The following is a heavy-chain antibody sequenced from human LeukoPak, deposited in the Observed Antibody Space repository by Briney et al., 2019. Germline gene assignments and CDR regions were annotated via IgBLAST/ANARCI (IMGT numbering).Heavy chain of an antibody. CDR2: IIPIFGTA. D-gene: IGHD3-22*01. CDR1: GGTFSSYA. J-gene: IGHJ4*02. Sequence: SVKVSCKASGGTFSSYAISWVRQAPGQALEWMGRIIPIFGTAKYAQKFQGRVTITTDESTSTAYMELSSLRSEDTAVYYSGRNVYYYDSSGYYWGLFDYWGQGTLVTVSS. CDR3: GRNVYYYDSSGYYWGLFDY. V-gene: IGHV1-69*05.